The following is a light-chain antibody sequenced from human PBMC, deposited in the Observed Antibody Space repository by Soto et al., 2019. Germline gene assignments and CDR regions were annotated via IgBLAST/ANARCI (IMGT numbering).Light chain of an antibody. CDR1: QSISSW. CDR2: KPS. CDR3: QQYNDKWT. J-gene: IGKJ1*01. Sequence: DIQMTQSPSTLSASVGDRVTITCRASQSISSWLAWYQQKPGKAPNLLIYKPSSLQSGVPSRFSGSGSGTEFTLTISSLQPDDCGTYYCQQYNDKWTFGQGTKVEIK. V-gene: IGKV1-5*03.